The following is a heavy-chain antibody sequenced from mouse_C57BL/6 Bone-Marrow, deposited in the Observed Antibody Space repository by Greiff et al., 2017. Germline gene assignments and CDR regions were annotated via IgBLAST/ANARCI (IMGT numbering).Heavy chain of an antibody. D-gene: IGHD2-1*01. V-gene: IGHV2-6*01. CDR1: GFSLTSYG. CDR3: ASYYGNYGFAY. J-gene: IGHJ3*01. Sequence: VMLVESGPGLVAPSQSLSITCTVSGFSLTSYGVDWVRQSPGKGLEWLGVIWGVGSTNYNSALKSRLSISKDNSKSQVFLKMNSLQTDDTAMYYCASYYGNYGFAYWGQGTLVTVSA. CDR2: IWGVGST.